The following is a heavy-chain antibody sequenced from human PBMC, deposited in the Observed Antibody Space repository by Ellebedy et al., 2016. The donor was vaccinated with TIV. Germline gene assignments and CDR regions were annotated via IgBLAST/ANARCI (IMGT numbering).Heavy chain of an antibody. CDR2: FDPEDGET. CDR3: ATSGPPGYFSSISCYNYFYGMDV. Sequence: AASVKVSCKVSGYSLTELSMHWVRQVPGKGLEWMGVFDPEDGETIYAQKFQGRVTMTEDTSTETAYMELSSLSSEDTAVYYCATSGPPGYFSSISCYNYFYGMDVWGQGTTVTVSS. CDR1: GYSLTELS. J-gene: IGHJ6*02. D-gene: IGHD2-2*01. V-gene: IGHV1-24*01.